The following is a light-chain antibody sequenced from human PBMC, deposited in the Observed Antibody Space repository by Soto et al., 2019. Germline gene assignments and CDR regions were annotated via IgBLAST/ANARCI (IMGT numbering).Light chain of an antibody. Sequence: EIVLTQSPGTLSLSPGERATLSCRASQSVSSSYLARYQQKPGPAPGLLIYGASSRATGIPDRFSGSGSGTDFTLTISRLEPEDFAVYYCQQYGSSPRLTFGGGTKVDIK. J-gene: IGKJ4*01. CDR3: QQYGSSPRLT. CDR1: QSVSSSY. V-gene: IGKV3-20*01. CDR2: GAS.